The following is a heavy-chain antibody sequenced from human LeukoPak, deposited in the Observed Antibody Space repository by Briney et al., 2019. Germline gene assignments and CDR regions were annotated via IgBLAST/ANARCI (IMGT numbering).Heavy chain of an antibody. CDR2: IKQDGSEK. CDR1: GFTFSSYW. Sequence: GGSLRLSCAASGFTFSSYWMSWGRQAPGTGLEWVANIKQDGSEKYYVDSVKGRFTISRDNAKNTLYLQLNSLRAEDTAVYYCASGWGTMRGGVISDYWGQGTLVTASS. V-gene: IGHV3-7*03. J-gene: IGHJ4*02. D-gene: IGHD3-10*01. CDR3: ASGWGTMRGGVISDY.